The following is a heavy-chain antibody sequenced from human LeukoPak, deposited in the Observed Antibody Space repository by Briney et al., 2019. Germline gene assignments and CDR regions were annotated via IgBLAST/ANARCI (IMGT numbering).Heavy chain of an antibody. CDR1: GGPLSGYF. V-gene: IGHV4-34*01. Sequence: SETQSLTCAVSGGPLSGYFWSWIRQSSGKGLEWIGEIHNSGTTNYNPSLNSRVTISEDTSKNQFYLNLSSVTAADTAVYYCARRYYYNLGSFPFDFWGQGTLVTVSS. CDR2: IHNSGTT. J-gene: IGHJ4*02. CDR3: ARRYYYNLGSFPFDF. D-gene: IGHD3-10*01.